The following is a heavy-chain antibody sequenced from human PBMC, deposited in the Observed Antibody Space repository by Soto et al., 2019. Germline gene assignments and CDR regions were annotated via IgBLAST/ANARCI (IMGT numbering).Heavy chain of an antibody. J-gene: IGHJ6*02. CDR1: VDSITTYY. CDR2: IDTSVNT. CDR3: ARYSNNWFKTEGMDV. V-gene: IGHV4-4*07. D-gene: IGHD6-13*01. Sequence: SATLSLTSPGSVDSITTYYWSCIRHPTGKGLEWIGRIDTSVNTNYNPSLKSRVTMSVDTSKKQFSLKLTSVTAADTAVYYCARYSNNWFKTEGMDVWGQGTTVTV.